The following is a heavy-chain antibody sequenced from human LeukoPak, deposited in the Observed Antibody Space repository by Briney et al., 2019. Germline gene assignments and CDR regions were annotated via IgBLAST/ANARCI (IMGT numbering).Heavy chain of an antibody. J-gene: IGHJ3*02. CDR3: ASKILAASGTVGAFDI. V-gene: IGHV5-51*01. CDR2: IYPDDSDT. Sequence: GESLKISCKSSGYSFTSYRIGWVRQMPGKGLEWMGIIYPDDSDTRYSPSFQGQVTISADKSISTAYLQWSSLKASDTAMYYCASKILAASGTVGAFDIWGQGTMVTVSS. CDR1: GYSFTSYR. D-gene: IGHD6-13*01.